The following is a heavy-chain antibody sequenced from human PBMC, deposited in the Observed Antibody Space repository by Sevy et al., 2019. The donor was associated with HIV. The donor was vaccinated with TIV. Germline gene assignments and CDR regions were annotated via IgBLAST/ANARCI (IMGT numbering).Heavy chain of an antibody. D-gene: IGHD3-22*01. V-gene: IGHV3-66*01. CDR2: IDSGGST. CDR3: ASSHYYDARGYYYYYYGMDV. J-gene: IGHJ6*02. CDR1: GFTVSGNY. Sequence: GGCLRLSCEASGFTVSGNYMAWVRLAPGKGLEWVSLIDSGGSTYYADSVKGRFTISRDNAKNTLYLQMNPLRAEDTAVYFCASSHYYDARGYYYYYYGMDVWGQGTTVTVSS.